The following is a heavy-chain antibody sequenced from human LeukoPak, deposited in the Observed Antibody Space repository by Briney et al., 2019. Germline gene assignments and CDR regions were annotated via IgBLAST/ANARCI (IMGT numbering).Heavy chain of an antibody. CDR2: IYYSGST. J-gene: IGHJ3*02. V-gene: IGHV4-31*03. D-gene: IGHD2-2*01. CDR1: GGSIGSGGYY. Sequence: PSQTLSLTCTVSGGSIGSGGYYWSWIRQHPGKGLEWIGYIYYSGSTYYNPSLKSRVTISVDTSKNQFSLKLSSVTAADTAVYYCASFIVVVPAANPVDAFDIWGQGTMVTVSS. CDR3: ASFIVVVPAANPVDAFDI.